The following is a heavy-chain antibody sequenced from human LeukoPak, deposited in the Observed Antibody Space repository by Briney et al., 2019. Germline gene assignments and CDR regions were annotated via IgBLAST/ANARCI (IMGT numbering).Heavy chain of an antibody. D-gene: IGHD6-19*01. J-gene: IGHJ4*02. CDR3: ARFEPAPLSVAGGYFDY. Sequence: GASVKVSCKASGYTFTSYGISWVRQAPGQGLEWMGWISAYNGNTNYAQKLQGRVTMTTDTSTSTAYMELRSLSSDDTAVYYCARFEPAPLSVAGGYFDYWGQGTLVTVSS. CDR2: ISAYNGNT. CDR1: GYTFTSYG. V-gene: IGHV1-18*01.